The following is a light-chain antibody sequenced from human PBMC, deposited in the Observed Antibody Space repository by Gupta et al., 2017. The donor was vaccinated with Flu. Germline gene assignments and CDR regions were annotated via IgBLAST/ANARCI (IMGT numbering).Light chain of an antibody. CDR2: SNN. CDR3: ASWDDSLNGWV. CDR1: RSNIGGNT. J-gene: IGLJ3*02. V-gene: IGLV1-44*01. Sequence: QPVLIQPPSASGTPGQRVTLSCSGSRSNIGGNTVNWYQQLPGSAPQLLIYSNNERPSGVPDRISGSKSGTSASLAISGLQSEDEADYYCASWDDSLNGWVFGGGTKLTVL.